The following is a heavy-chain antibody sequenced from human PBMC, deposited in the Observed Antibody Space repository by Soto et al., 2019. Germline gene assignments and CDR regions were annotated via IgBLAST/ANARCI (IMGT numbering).Heavy chain of an antibody. Sequence: GASVKVSCKTSGYDFTAYDINWARQASGQGLEWMGWMNPINGATGSARRFQGRVSMTRNTATGTAYLELTSLRSDDTGVYYCGRGPSPRAPAGGTPYYYAMDVWGQGTTVTVSS. J-gene: IGHJ6*02. V-gene: IGHV1-8*02. CDR2: MNPINGAT. CDR3: GRGPSPRAPAGGTPYYYAMDV. CDR1: GYDFTAYD. D-gene: IGHD6-13*01.